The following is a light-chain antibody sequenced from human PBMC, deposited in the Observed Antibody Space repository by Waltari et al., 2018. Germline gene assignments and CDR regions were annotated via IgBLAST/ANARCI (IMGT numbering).Light chain of an antibody. Sequence: QSVLTQPPSVSGAPGQRVTISCTGGGSNLGAGYDLPWDRQLPGKAPELLIYGGNNRPAGVPDRFVGSRSGTSASLAITGLQAEDEVNDYCRSYDTSLSVVFGGGTKRT. V-gene: IGLV1-40*01. CDR3: RSYDTSLSVV. CDR1: GSNLGAGYD. CDR2: GGN. J-gene: IGLJ2*01.